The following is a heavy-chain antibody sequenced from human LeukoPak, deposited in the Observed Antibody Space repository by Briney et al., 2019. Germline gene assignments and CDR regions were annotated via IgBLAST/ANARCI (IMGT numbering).Heavy chain of an antibody. D-gene: IGHD3-22*01. V-gene: IGHV1-2*02. CDR1: DYTLTNYN. J-gene: IGHJ4*02. CDR3: ARGARMYYYDSSGYNDY. Sequence: ASVKVSCKASDYTLTNYNISWVRQAPGQGLEWMGWINTHKGHTNFLQKFQGRVTMTRDTSISTAYMELSRLRSDDTAVYYCARGARMYYYDSSGYNDYWGQGTLVTVSS. CDR2: INTHKGHT.